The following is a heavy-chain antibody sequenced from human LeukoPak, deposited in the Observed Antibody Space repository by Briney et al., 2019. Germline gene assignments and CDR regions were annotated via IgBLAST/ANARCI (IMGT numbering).Heavy chain of an antibody. D-gene: IGHD3-22*01. J-gene: IGHJ4*02. CDR3: ARRNYYDSSGYSFDY. Sequence: ASVKVSCKASGYTFTSHYMHWVRQAPGQGLEWMGIINPSGGSTSYAQKFQGRVTMTRDTSTSTVYMELSSLRSEDTAVYYCARRNYYDSSGYSFDYWGQGTLVTVSS. CDR1: GYTFTSHY. CDR2: INPSGGST. V-gene: IGHV1-46*01.